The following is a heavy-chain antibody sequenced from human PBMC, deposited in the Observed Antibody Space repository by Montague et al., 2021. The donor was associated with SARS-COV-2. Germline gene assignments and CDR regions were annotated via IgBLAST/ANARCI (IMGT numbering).Heavy chain of an antibody. J-gene: IGHJ3*02. CDR3: AVAMIVVTSDAFDI. V-gene: IGHV4-4*02. CDR1: GGSISTTNW. Sequence: SETLSLTCSVSGGSISTTNWWSWVSQHPGKGLEWFGEITHSGNTXYNSSARSRLTISLDKSKNQFFLQLSSVTAAATAVYYCAVAMIVVTSDAFDIWGRGTKVIVST. D-gene: IGHD3-22*01. CDR2: ITHSGNT.